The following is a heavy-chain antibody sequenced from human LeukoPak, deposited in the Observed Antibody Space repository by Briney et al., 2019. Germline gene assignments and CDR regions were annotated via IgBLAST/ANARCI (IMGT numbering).Heavy chain of an antibody. J-gene: IGHJ4*02. CDR3: ARGHDILTGLTFDY. V-gene: IGHV1-8*01. D-gene: IGHD3-9*01. Sequence: GASVKVSCKASGYTFTSYDINWVRQATGQGLEWVGWMNPNSGNTGYAQKFQGRVTMTRNTSISTAYMELSSLRSEDTAVYYCARGHDILTGLTFDYWGQGTLVTVSS. CDR1: GYTFTSYD. CDR2: MNPNSGNT.